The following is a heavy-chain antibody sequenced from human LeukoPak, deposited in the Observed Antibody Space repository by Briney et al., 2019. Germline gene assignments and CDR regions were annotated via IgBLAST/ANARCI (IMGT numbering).Heavy chain of an antibody. D-gene: IGHD4-23*01. J-gene: IGHJ4*02. CDR1: GFTFSSYA. CDR3: ARDYGGNSY. V-gene: IGHV3-64*01. Sequence: GGSLRLSCAASGFTFSSYAMHWVRQAPGKGLEYVSAISSNGGSTYYANSVKGRFTISRDNSKNTLYLQMGSLRAEDMAVYYCARDYGGNSYWGQGTLVTVSS. CDR2: ISSNGGST.